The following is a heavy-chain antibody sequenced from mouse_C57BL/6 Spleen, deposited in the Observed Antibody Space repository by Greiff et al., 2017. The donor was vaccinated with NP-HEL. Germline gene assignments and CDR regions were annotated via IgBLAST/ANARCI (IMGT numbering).Heavy chain of an antibody. J-gene: IGHJ4*01. CDR1: GYTFTSYW. CDR3: ARKKGSYSNDYAMDY. D-gene: IGHD2-5*01. V-gene: IGHV1-52*01. CDR2: IDPSDSET. Sequence: VKLQQPGAELVRPGSSVKLSCKASGYTFTSYWMHWVKQRPIQGLEWIGNIDPSDSETHYNQKFKDKATLTVDKSSSTAYMQLSSLTSEDSAVYYCARKKGSYSNDYAMDYWGQGTSVTVSS.